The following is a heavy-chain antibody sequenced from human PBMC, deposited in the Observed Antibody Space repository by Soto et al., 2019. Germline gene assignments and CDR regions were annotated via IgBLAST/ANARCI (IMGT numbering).Heavy chain of an antibody. CDR3: ARSYSSGWEFDY. D-gene: IGHD6-19*01. Sequence: PGGSLRLSCGASGFTFSNYYMSWIRQAPGKGLEWVSYISSTGRTTYYADSVKGRFTVSRDNAQNSLSLKLNSLRVEDTAVYYCARSYSSGWEFDYWGQGTQVTVS. CDR2: ISSTGRTT. CDR1: GFTFSNYY. J-gene: IGHJ4*02. V-gene: IGHV3-11*01.